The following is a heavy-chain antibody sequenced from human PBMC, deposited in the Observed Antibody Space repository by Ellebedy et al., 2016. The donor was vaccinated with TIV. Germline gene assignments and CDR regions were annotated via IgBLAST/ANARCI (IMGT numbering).Heavy chain of an antibody. D-gene: IGHD4-17*01. CDR3: AKEDGYGDYARLYYFDY. J-gene: IGHJ4*02. Sequence: GGSLRLSXAASGFTFSSYAMSWVRQAPGKGLEWVSAISGSGGSTYYADSVKGRFTISRDNSKNTLYLQMNSLRAEDTAVYYCAKEDGYGDYARLYYFDYWGQGTLVTVSS. CDR1: GFTFSSYA. CDR2: ISGSGGST. V-gene: IGHV3-23*01.